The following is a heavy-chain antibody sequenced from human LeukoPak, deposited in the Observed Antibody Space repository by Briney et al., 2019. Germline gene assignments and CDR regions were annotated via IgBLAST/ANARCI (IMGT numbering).Heavy chain of an antibody. CDR3: SRASTIAAPGSIPNDF. CDR2: INPNSGGT. CDR1: GYTFSGYY. Sequence: ASVKVSCKASGYTFSGYYMHWVRQAPGQGLEWVGWINPNSGGTNYAQKFQGRVTMTRDTSISTAYMELSSLRSDDSAVYFCSRASTIAAPGSIPNDFWGQGTLVTVSS. D-gene: IGHD6-13*01. J-gene: IGHJ4*02. V-gene: IGHV1-2*02.